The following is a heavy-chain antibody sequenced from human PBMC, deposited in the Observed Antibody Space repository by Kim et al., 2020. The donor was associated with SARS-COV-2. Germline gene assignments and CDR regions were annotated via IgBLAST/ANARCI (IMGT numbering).Heavy chain of an antibody. CDR3: ARECSGGSCYPYYYGMDD. V-gene: IGHV3-64*01. J-gene: IGHJ6*02. Sequence: GGSLRLSCAASGFTFSSYAMHWVRQAPGKGLEYVSAISSNGGSTYYANSVKGRFTISRDNSKNTLYLQMGSLRAEDMAVYYCARECSGGSCYPYYYGMDDWGQGTTVTVSS. D-gene: IGHD2-15*01. CDR2: ISSNGGST. CDR1: GFTFSSYA.